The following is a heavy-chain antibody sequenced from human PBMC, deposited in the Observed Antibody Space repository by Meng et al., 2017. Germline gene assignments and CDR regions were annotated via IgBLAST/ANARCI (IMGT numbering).Heavy chain of an antibody. D-gene: IGHD4-17*01. Sequence: VQLQGSGPGLCGPSETLSLTCTVSGGSVGSGNYYWSWIRQPPGKGLEWIGYIVYSGSTTYNPSLKTRVTISVDTSKNQFSLKLTSVTAADTAVYFCARDVGGDYETLFDYWGQGTLVTVSS. CDR2: IVYSGST. CDR1: GGSVGSGNYY. J-gene: IGHJ4*02. V-gene: IGHV4-61*01. CDR3: ARDVGGDYETLFDY.